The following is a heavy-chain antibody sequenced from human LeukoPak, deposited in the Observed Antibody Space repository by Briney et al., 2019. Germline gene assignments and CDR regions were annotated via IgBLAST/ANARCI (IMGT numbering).Heavy chain of an antibody. CDR3: ARGGSYTPFDY. CDR2: ISSSSSYI. CDR1: GFTFSNYA. D-gene: IGHD1-26*01. V-gene: IGHV3-21*01. J-gene: IGHJ4*02. Sequence: GGSLRLSCAASGFTFSNYAMSWVRQAPGKGLEWVSSISSSSSYIYYADSVKGRFTISRDNAKNSLYLQMNSLRAEDTAVYYCARGGSYTPFDYWGQGTLVTVSS.